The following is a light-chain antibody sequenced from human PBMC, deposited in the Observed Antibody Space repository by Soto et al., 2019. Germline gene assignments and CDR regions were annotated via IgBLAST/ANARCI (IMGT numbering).Light chain of an antibody. V-gene: IGKV1-39*01. J-gene: IGKJ2*01. CDR1: QSISGY. CDR3: QQSYSTPRT. CDR2: AAS. Sequence: DIQMTQSPSSLSASVGDRVTITCRASQSISGYLNWYQQKPGKAPKLLIYAASSLQSEVPSRFSGSGSGTDFTLTISSLQPEDFATYYCQQSYSTPRTFGQGTKLEIK.